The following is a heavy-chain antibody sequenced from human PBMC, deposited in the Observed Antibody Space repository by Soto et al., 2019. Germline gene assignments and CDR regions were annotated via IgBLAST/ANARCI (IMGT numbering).Heavy chain of an antibody. V-gene: IGHV3-30-3*01. CDR2: ISYDGSNK. CDR1: GFTFSSYA. CDR3: ARAPIKAHYYYAVDV. D-gene: IGHD2-21*01. J-gene: IGHJ6*02. Sequence: QVQLVESGGGVVQPGRSLRLSCAASGFTFSSYAMHWVRQAPGAGLAWVAVISYDGSNKFNADSVKGRFTISRDNSKNTLYLQMNSLKAEDTAVYYCARAPIKAHYYYAVDVWGQGTTVTVSS.